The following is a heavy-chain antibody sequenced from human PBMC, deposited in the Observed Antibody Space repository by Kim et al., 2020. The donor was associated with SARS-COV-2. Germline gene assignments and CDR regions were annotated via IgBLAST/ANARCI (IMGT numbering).Heavy chain of an antibody. CDR1: GFTVSSNY. V-gene: IGHV3-53*04. J-gene: IGHJ4*02. CDR3: ARGMGRGPAAIDY. D-gene: IGHD2-2*01. Sequence: GGSLRLSCAASGFTVSSNYMSWVRQAPGKGLEWVSVIYSGGSTYYADSVKGRFTISRHNSKNTLYLQMNSLRAEDTAVYYCARGMGRGPAAIDYWGQGTLVTVSS. CDR2: IYSGGST.